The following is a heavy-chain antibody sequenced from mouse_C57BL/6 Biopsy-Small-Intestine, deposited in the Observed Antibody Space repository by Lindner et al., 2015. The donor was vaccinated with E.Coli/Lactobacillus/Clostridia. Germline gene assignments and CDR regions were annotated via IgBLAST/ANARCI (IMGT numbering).Heavy chain of an antibody. D-gene: IGHD1-3*01. CDR2: IIPVLGVT. CDR3: ARDPKFSGSYIDI. CDR1: GDKYKSYG. V-gene: IGHV1-63*02. J-gene: IGHJ1*01. Sequence: SVKVSCKSTGDKYKSYGIIWVRQAPGQGLEWMGRIIPVLGVTNSAQKFQARITITADTATGTAYMELASLTSEDTALYYCARDPKFSGSYIDIWGPGTWVTVSS.